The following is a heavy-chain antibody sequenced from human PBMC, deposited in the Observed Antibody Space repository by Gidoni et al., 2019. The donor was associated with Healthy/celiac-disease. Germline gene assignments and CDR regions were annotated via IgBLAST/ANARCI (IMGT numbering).Heavy chain of an antibody. Sequence: QVQLQQWGAGLLKPSETLSLTCAVYGGSSSGYYWSWIRQPPGKGLEWIGEINHSGSTNYNPSLKSRVTISVDTSKNQFSLKLSSVTAADTAVYYCATAQQGYFDYWGQGTLVTVSS. CDR3: ATAQQGYFDY. CDR1: GGSSSGYY. CDR2: INHSGST. V-gene: IGHV4-34*01. J-gene: IGHJ4*02.